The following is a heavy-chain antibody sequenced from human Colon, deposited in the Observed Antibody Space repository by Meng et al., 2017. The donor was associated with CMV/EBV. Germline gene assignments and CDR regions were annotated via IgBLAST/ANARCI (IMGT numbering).Heavy chain of an antibody. V-gene: IGHV3-9*01. CDR1: GFSFDGFA. Sequence: GGSLRLSCAAFGFSFDGFAMHWVRQAPGKGLEWVSGIYWDSATTGYADSVKGRFTISRDDAKNSLYLQMNNLKPEDTALYYCARTWRRYDSGGYFDYWGQGTLVTVSS. D-gene: IGHD3-22*01. CDR2: IYWDSATT. J-gene: IGHJ4*02. CDR3: ARTWRRYDSGGYFDY.